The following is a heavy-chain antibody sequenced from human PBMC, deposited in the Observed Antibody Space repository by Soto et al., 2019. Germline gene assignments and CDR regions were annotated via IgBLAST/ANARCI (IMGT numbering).Heavy chain of an antibody. CDR2: IYSDGNT. CDR1: GFVVNTNY. Sequence: EVQLVESGGDLVQPGGSLRLSCAGSGFVVNTNYMTWVRQAPGKGLEWVSVIYSDGNTNYADSVKGRFTISRDNSKNTVYLQMNSLRADDTAVYYCARSVLIRIGELLDWGQGTLVTVSS. CDR3: ARSVLIRIGELLD. D-gene: IGHD3-10*01. J-gene: IGHJ4*02. V-gene: IGHV3-66*01.